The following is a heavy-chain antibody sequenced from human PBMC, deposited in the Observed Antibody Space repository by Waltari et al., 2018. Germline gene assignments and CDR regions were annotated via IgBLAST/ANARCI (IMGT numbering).Heavy chain of an antibody. Sequence: GKGLEWIGSFYYMGSTYYNPSLKSRVTISVDTSKNHFSLKLSSVTAADTAVYYCARHPERGAAAGTFDYWGQGTLVTVSS. D-gene: IGHD6-13*01. CDR3: ARHPERGAAAGTFDY. CDR2: FYYMGST. V-gene: IGHV4-39*01. J-gene: IGHJ4*02.